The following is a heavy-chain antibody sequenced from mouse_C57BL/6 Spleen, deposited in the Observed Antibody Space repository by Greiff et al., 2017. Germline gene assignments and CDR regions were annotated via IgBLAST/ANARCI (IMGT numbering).Heavy chain of an antibody. CDR2: IWSGGST. V-gene: IGHV2-2*01. J-gene: IGHJ2*01. CDR1: GFSLTSYG. Sequence: VQRVESGPGLVQPSQSLSITCTVSGFSLTSYGVHWVRQSPGKGLEWLGVIWSGGSTDYTAAFISRLSISKDNSKSQVFFKMNSLQADDTAIYYCARNSNGDYFDYWGQGTTLTVSS. CDR3: ARNSNGDYFDY.